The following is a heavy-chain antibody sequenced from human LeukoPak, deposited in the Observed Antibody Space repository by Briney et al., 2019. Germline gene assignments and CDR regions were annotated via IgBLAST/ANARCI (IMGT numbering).Heavy chain of an antibody. Sequence: PGGSLTLSCAASGFTFSSYGMHWVRQAPGKGLEGWAFIRYDGSNKYYADSVKGRFTISRDNSKNPLYLQMNSLRAEDTAVYYCAKSHSLEWLFIFDYWGQGTLVSVSS. D-gene: IGHD3-3*01. J-gene: IGHJ4*02. V-gene: IGHV3-30*02. CDR3: AKSHSLEWLFIFDY. CDR1: GFTFSSYG. CDR2: IRYDGSNK.